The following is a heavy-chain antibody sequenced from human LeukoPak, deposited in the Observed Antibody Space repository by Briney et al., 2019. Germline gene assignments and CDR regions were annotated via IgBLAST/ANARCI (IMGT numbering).Heavy chain of an antibody. CDR1: GGTFSSYA. Sequence: SVKVSCKASGGTFSSYAISWVRQAPGQGLEWMGGIIPIFGTANYAQKFQGRVTITADESTSTDYMELSSLRSEDTAVYYCTIVVVTATFDYWGQGTLVTVSS. D-gene: IGHD2-21*02. J-gene: IGHJ4*02. CDR2: IIPIFGTA. V-gene: IGHV1-69*01. CDR3: TIVVVTATFDY.